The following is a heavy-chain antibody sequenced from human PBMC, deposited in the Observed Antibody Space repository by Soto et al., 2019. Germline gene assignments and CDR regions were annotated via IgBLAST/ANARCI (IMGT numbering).Heavy chain of an antibody. V-gene: IGHV4-34*01. CDR3: ARGLHQWLDAFDI. J-gene: IGHJ3*02. D-gene: IGHD6-19*01. CDR2: INHSGST. Sequence: SETLSLTCAVYGGSFSGYYWSWIRQPPGKGLEWIGEINHSGSTNYNPSLKSRVTISVDTSKNQFSLKLSSVTAADTAVYYCARGLHQWLDAFDIWGQGTMVTVSS. CDR1: GGSFSGYY.